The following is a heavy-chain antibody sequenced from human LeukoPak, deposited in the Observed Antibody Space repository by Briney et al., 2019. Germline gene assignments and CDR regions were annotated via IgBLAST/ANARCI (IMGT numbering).Heavy chain of an antibody. CDR1: GFTFSSYG. D-gene: IGHD3-16*01. CDR2: IRYDGSNK. CDR3: TRGGVDY. V-gene: IGHV3-30*02. Sequence: TGGSLRLSCAASGFTFSSYGMHWVRQAPGEGLEWVAFIRYDGSNKYHADSVKGRFTISRDNAKNTLYLQMNSLRAEDTAVYYCTRGGVDYWGQGTLVTVSS. J-gene: IGHJ4*02.